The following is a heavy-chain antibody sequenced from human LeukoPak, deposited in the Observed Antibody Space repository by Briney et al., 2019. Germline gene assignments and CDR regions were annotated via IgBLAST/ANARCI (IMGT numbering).Heavy chain of an antibody. CDR1: GGSFSGYY. CDR2: INHSGST. CDR3: ARGHRANYYDSRNWFDP. V-gene: IGHV4-34*01. Sequence: SETLSLTCAVYGGSFSGYYWSWIRQPPGKGLEWIGEINHSGSTNYNPSLKSRVTISVDTSKNRFSLKLSSVTAADTAVYYCARGHRANYYDSRNWFDPWGQGTLVTVSS. D-gene: IGHD3-22*01. J-gene: IGHJ5*02.